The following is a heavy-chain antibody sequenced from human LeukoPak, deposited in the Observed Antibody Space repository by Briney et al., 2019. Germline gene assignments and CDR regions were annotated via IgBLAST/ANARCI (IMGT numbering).Heavy chain of an antibody. V-gene: IGHV4-34*01. Sequence: SETLSLTCAVYGGSFSGYYWSWIRQPPGKGPEWIGEINHSGSTNYNPSLKSRVTISVDTSKNQFSLKLSSVTAADTAVYYCARDPPTYYYGSGSYRGAFDIWGQGTMVTVSS. CDR2: INHSGST. D-gene: IGHD3-10*01. J-gene: IGHJ3*02. CDR3: ARDPPTYYYGSGSYRGAFDI. CDR1: GGSFSGYY.